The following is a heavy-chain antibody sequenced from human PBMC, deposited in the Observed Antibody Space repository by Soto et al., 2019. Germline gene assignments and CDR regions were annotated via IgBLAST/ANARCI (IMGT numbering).Heavy chain of an antibody. D-gene: IGHD6-19*01. CDR3: ARDLRGAGTSGYYGMDV. CDR2: IYYSGST. J-gene: IGHJ6*02. CDR1: GGSISSYY. V-gene: IGHV4-59*01. Sequence: LSLTCTVSGGSISSYYWSWIRQPPGKGLEWIGYIYYSGSTTYQPSLKSRVTISVDRSQNQFSLELTSVTAADTAVYFCARDLRGAGTSGYYGMDVWGQGTTGTVSS.